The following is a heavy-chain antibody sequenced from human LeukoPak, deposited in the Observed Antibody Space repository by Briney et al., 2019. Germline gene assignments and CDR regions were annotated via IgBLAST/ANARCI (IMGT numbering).Heavy chain of an antibody. Sequence: GGSLRLSCVASGFTFHDYAIHWVRQAPGKGLEWVSGIGWNGAVVTYADSVKGRFTISRDNAKNSLYLQMNGLGDEDTAVYYCARDRVYYMDVWGKGTTVTVSS. J-gene: IGHJ6*03. CDR2: IGWNGAVV. CDR3: ARDRVYYMDV. CDR1: GFTFHDYA. V-gene: IGHV3-9*01.